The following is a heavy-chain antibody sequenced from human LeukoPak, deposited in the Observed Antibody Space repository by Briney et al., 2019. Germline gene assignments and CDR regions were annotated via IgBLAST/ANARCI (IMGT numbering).Heavy chain of an antibody. CDR2: IKQDGSEK. CDR1: GFTFSSYS. Sequence: QPGGSLRLSCAASGFTFSSYSMNWVRQAPGKGLEWVANIKQDGSEKYYVDSVKGRFTISRDNAKNSLYLQMNSLRAEDTAVYYCARDLLFDSSGYYHRPGDAFDIWGQGTMVTVSS. V-gene: IGHV3-7*01. D-gene: IGHD3-22*01. J-gene: IGHJ3*02. CDR3: ARDLLFDSSGYYHRPGDAFDI.